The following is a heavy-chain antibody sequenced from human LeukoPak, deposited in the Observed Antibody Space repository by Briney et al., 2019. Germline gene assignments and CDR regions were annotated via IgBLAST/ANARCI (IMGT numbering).Heavy chain of an antibody. CDR1: GFSFSSYA. V-gene: IGHV3-23*01. CDR2: ISGSGSIT. J-gene: IGHJ4*02. CDR3: AKRDVSDSRTYSPLFAF. Sequence: GGSLRLSCAASGFSFSSYAMSWVRQAPGRGLEWVSGISGSGSITLYADSVKGRFAISRDNAKRTDILHMSSMRDENTDIYSGAKRDVSDSRTYSPLFAFWGQGTLVTVSS. D-gene: IGHD5-24*01.